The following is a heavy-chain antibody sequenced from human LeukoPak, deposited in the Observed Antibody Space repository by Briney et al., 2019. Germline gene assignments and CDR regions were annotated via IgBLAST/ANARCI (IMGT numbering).Heavy chain of an antibody. D-gene: IGHD6-19*01. CDR2: ISGDGGNT. CDR1: GSTFSTYA. CDR3: ARYHRSGWNYFEY. J-gene: IGHJ4*02. Sequence: PGGSESLFCAASGSTFSTYALSWVRQTPGKGLEWVSAISGDGGNTYYADSMKGRFTVPRDDSKSTLYLQMNSLRAEDTAVYYCARYHRSGWNYFEYWGQGTLVTVSS. V-gene: IGHV3-23*01.